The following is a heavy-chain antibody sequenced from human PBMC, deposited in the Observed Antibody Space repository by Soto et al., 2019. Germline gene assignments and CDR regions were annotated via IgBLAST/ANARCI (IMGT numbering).Heavy chain of an antibody. CDR2: ISSSSSYI. D-gene: IGHD6-13*01. CDR1: GFTFSSYS. V-gene: IGHV3-21*01. J-gene: IGHJ4*02. CDR3: ARVSTFEQQLGEFDY. Sequence: PGGSLRLSCAASGFTFSSYSMNWVLQAPGKGLEWVSSISSSSSYIYYADSVKGRFTISRDNAKNSLYLQMNSLRAEDTAVYYCARVSTFEQQLGEFDYRGQRTLVTVSS.